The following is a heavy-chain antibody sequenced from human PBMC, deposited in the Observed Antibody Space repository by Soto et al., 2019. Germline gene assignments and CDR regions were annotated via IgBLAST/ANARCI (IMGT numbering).Heavy chain of an antibody. D-gene: IGHD3-9*01. CDR2: IWYDGSNK. Sequence: GGSLRLSCAASGFTFSSYGMHWVRQAPGKGLEWVAVIWYDGSNKYYADSVKGRFTISRDNSKNTLYLQMNSLRAEDTAVYYCARDKLSQIFDWLPNYFDYWGQGTLVTVSS. V-gene: IGHV3-33*01. CDR1: GFTFSSYG. J-gene: IGHJ4*02. CDR3: ARDKLSQIFDWLPNYFDY.